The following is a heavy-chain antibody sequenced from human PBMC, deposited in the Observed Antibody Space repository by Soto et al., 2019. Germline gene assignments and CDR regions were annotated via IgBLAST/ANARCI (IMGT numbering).Heavy chain of an antibody. CDR2: INPNSGGT. CDR1: GYTFTGYY. V-gene: IGHV1-2*02. D-gene: IGHD3-22*01. J-gene: IGHJ6*02. CDR3: ARDYYDSSGYYYYYYRMDV. Sequence: ASVKVSCKASGYTFTGYYMHWVRQAPGQGLEWMGWINPNSGGTNYAQKFQGRVTMTRDTSISTAYMELSRLRSDDTAVYYCARDYYDSSGYYYYYYRMDVWGQGTTVTVSS.